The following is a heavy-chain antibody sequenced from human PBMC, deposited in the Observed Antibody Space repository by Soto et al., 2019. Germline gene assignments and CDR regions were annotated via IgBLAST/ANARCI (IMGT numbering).Heavy chain of an antibody. Sequence: QLQLVQSGPAAKKTWASVKVSCKASGYTFATSTISWLRQAPGQGPEWMGWIKAYSGNTNYGQKLQGRLTMTTDTSTSTAYMELRSLTTYDTAIYYCAIADYGDDDYWGQGTLVTVSS. CDR1: GYTFATST. V-gene: IGHV1-18*01. CDR2: IKAYSGNT. J-gene: IGHJ4*02. D-gene: IGHD4-17*01. CDR3: AIADYGDDDY.